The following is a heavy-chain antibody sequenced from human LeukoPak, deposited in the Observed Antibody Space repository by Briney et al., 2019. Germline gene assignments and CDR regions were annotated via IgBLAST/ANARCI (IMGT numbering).Heavy chain of an antibody. CDR2: IYYTGTT. CDR3: ARKYSSGCLDY. Sequence: SETLSLTCTVSGGSISSDGYYWGWVRQPPGKGLEWIGSIYYTGTTYYNPSLKSRVSISVDVSKNQFSLKLSSVTAADTAVYYCARKYSSGCLDYWGQGTLVTVSS. J-gene: IGHJ4*02. CDR1: GGSISSDGYY. V-gene: IGHV4-39*07. D-gene: IGHD6-19*01.